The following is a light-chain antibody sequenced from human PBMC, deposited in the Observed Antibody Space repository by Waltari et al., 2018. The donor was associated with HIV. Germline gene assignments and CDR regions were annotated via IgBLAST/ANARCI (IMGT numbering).Light chain of an antibody. CDR1: QSVSSN. Sequence: EIVMTQSPATLSVSPGERATLPCRASQSVSSNLAWYQQKPGQAPRLLISGASTRATGIPARFSGSGSGTEFTLTISSLQSEDFAVYYCQQYNNWPPWTFGRGTKVEIK. CDR3: QQYNNWPPWT. V-gene: IGKV3-15*01. CDR2: GAS. J-gene: IGKJ1*01.